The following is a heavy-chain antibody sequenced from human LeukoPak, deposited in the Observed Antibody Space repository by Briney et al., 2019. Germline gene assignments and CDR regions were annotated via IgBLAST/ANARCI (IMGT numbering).Heavy chain of an antibody. D-gene: IGHD6-19*01. CDR2: IGGRGASI. CDR3: AKRGGSGWGAFAF. J-gene: IGHJ4*02. Sequence: GGSRTLSCAASGFTFSSDGMHWARQARVKGLEWGSTIGGRGASIFYADSVKCRVNISRDKSKHTLYLQMKRMRVEETAVYYCAKRGGSGWGAFAFWGEGSLVTVSS. V-gene: IGHV3-23*01. CDR1: GFTFSSDG.